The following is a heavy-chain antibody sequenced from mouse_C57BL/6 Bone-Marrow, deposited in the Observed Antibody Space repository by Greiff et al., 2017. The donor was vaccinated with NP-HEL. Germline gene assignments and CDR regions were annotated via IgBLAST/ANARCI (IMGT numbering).Heavy chain of an antibody. CDR2: IYIGNGYT. CDR3: AKTWDEWGFAY. CDR1: GYPFTSYG. J-gene: IGHJ3*01. V-gene: IGHV1-58*01. D-gene: IGHD4-1*01. Sequence: EVMLVESGAELVRPGSSVKMSCKTSGYPFTSYGINWVKQRPGQGLEWIGYIYIGNGYTEYNEKFKGQATLTSDTSSSTAYMQLSSLTSEDSAIYFCAKTWDEWGFAYWGQGTLVTVSA.